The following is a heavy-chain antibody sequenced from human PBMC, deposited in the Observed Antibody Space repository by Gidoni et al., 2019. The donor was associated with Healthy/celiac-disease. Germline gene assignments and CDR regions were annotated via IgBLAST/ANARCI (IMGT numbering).Heavy chain of an antibody. V-gene: IGHV4-31*03. D-gene: IGHD3-3*01. Sequence: QVHLQASCPVLVKPSHTLSLTFPVSGVSISSGGYYWSWIRQHPGKGLEWIGYIYYSGSTYYNPTLKSRVTISVDTSKNQFYLKRSSVTAADTAVYYCGAFGVVRTFDYWGQGTLGTVSS. CDR2: IYYSGST. J-gene: IGHJ4*02. CDR3: GAFGVVRTFDY. CDR1: GVSISSGGYY.